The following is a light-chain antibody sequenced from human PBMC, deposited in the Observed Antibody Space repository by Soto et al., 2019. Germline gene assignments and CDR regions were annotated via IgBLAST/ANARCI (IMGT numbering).Light chain of an antibody. Sequence: QSALTQPASVSGSPGQSITISCTGTPSDIGNYNYVSWYQQHPGKAPKLIIYGVRNRPSGVSNRFSASKSGNAASLTISGLQAEDEADYYCSSYTAYTTLGVFGGGTKLTVL. CDR2: GVR. CDR1: PSDIGNYNY. CDR3: SSYTAYTTLGV. J-gene: IGLJ3*02. V-gene: IGLV2-14*01.